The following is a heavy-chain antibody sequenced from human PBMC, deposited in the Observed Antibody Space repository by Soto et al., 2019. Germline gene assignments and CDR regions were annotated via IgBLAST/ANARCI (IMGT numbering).Heavy chain of an antibody. CDR2: ISAYNGNT. CDR1: GYTFTSYG. Sequence: ASVKVSCKASGYTFTSYGISWVRQAPGQGLEWMGWISAYNGNTNYAQKLQGRVTMTTDTSTSTAYMELRSLRSDDTAVYYCARDRGFSQYGGYYYDSSGYREFDYWGQGTLVTVSS. D-gene: IGHD3-22*01. CDR3: ARDRGFSQYGGYYYDSSGYREFDY. J-gene: IGHJ4*02. V-gene: IGHV1-18*04.